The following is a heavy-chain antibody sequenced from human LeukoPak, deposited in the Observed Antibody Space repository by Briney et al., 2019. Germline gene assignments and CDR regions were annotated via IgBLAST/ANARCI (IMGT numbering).Heavy chain of an antibody. CDR2: IYYSGST. D-gene: IGHD3-10*01. CDR3: ARAGITMVRGVIGPDWFDP. CDR1: GGSTSSYY. J-gene: IGHJ5*02. V-gene: IGHV4-59*01. Sequence: SETLSLTCTVSGGSTSSYYWSWLRQPPGKGLEGIGYIYYSGSTNYNPSLKSRVTISVDTSKNQFSLKLSSVTAADTAVYYCARAGITMVRGVIGPDWFDPWGQGTLVTVSS.